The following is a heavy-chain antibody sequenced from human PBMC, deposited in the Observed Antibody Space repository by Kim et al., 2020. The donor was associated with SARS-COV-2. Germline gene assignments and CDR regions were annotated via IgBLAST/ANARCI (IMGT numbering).Heavy chain of an antibody. Sequence: ADSVKGRFTISRDNSKNTRYLQMNSLRAEDTAVYYCARARAIAAPNWFDPWGQGTLVTVSS. D-gene: IGHD6-13*01. J-gene: IGHJ5*02. CDR3: ARARAIAAPNWFDP. V-gene: IGHV3-53*01.